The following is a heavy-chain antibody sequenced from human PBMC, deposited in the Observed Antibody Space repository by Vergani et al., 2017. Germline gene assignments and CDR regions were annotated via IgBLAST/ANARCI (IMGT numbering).Heavy chain of an antibody. D-gene: IGHD3-10*01. CDR1: GFTFSSYS. CDR3: ARDQGAYGSGVSGWFDP. J-gene: IGHJ5*02. Sequence: EVQLVESGGGLVKPGGSLRLSCAASGFTFSSYSMNWVRQAPGKGLEWVSYISSSSSTIYYADSVKGRFTISRENAKNSLYLQMNSLRAEDTAVYYCARDQGAYGSGVSGWFDPWGQGTLVTVSS. V-gene: IGHV3-21*05. CDR2: ISSSSSTI.